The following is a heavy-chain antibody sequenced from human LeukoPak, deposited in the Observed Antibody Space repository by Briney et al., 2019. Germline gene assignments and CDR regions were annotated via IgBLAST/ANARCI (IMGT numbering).Heavy chain of an antibody. CDR1: GFTFSSYA. CDR3: AKDVYYHDRSGYYSQVSYYFDY. Sequence: GSLRLSCAASGFTFSSYAMSWVRQAPGKGLEWVSAIICSGGSTYDADSVKGRFTISRDNSKKTLYLQMNSLRGEDSAVYYCAKDVYYHDRSGYYSQVSYYFDYWGQGTLVTVSS. D-gene: IGHD3-22*01. V-gene: IGHV3-23*01. J-gene: IGHJ4*02. CDR2: IICSGGST.